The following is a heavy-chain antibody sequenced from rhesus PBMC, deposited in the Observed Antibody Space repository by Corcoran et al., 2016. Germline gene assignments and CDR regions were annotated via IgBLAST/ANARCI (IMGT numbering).Heavy chain of an antibody. Sequence: QVQLQESGPGLVKPSETLSLTCAFSGGSISDYYWNWIRQPPGKGLEWIGYIGGSSGTPNYNPSHKSRDSISTDTSNNQVSLKLSSVTAADTAVYYCARNEYYYDSGYIYWGRGVLVTVSS. CDR2: IGGSSGTP. D-gene: IGHD3-28*01. CDR1: GGSISDYY. V-gene: IGHV4-165*02. CDR3: ARNEYYYDSGYIY. J-gene: IGHJ4*01.